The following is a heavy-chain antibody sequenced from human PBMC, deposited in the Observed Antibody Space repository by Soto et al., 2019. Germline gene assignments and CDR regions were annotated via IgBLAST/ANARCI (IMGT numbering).Heavy chain of an antibody. V-gene: IGHV4-34*01. CDR3: ASSSLYGMDV. Sequence: SETLSLTCAVYGGSFSGYYWSWIRQPPGKGLEWIGEINHSGSTNYNPSLKSRVTISVDTSKNQFSLKVGSVTAADTAVYYCASSSLYGMDVWGQGTTVTVSS. J-gene: IGHJ6*02. CDR2: INHSGST. CDR1: GGSFSGYY.